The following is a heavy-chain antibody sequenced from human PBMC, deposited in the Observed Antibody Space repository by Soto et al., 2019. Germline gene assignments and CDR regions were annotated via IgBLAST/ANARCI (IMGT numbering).Heavy chain of an antibody. V-gene: IGHV4-34*01. CDR3: ASSSLYGMDV. Sequence: SETLSLTCAVYGGSFSGYYWSWIRQPPGKGLEWIGEINHSGSTNYNPSLKSRVTISVDTSKNQFSLKVGSVTAADTAVYYCASSSLYGMDVWGQGTTVTVSS. J-gene: IGHJ6*02. CDR2: INHSGST. CDR1: GGSFSGYY.